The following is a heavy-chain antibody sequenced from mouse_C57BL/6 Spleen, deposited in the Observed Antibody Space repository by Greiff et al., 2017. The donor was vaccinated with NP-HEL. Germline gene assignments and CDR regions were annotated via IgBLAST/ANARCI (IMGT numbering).Heavy chain of an antibody. CDR2: ISSGSSTI. Sequence: EVQVVESGGGLVKPGGSLKLSCAASGFTFSDYGMHWVRQAPEKGLEWVAYISSGSSTIYYADTVKGRFTISRDNAKNTLFLQMTSLRSEDTAMYYCARPMVTTAWFAYWGQGTLVTVSA. CDR3: ARPMVTTAWFAY. CDR1: GFTFSDYG. V-gene: IGHV5-17*01. J-gene: IGHJ3*01. D-gene: IGHD2-1*01.